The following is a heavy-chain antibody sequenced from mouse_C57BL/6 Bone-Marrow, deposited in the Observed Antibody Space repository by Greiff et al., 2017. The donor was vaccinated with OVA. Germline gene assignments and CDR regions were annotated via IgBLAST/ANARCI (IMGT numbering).Heavy chain of an antibody. Sequence: EVQGVESGGGLVKPGGSLKLSCAASGFTFSSYAMSWVRQTPEKRLEWVATISDGGSYTYYPDNVKGRFTISRDNAKNNLYLQMSHLKSEDTAMYYCARDARDGYWYFDVWGTGTTVTVSS. CDR3: ARDARDGYWYFDV. J-gene: IGHJ1*03. D-gene: IGHD3-3*01. CDR1: GFTFSSYA. V-gene: IGHV5-4*01. CDR2: ISDGGSYT.